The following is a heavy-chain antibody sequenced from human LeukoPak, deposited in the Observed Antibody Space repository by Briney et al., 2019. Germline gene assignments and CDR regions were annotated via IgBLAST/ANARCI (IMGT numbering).Heavy chain of an antibody. J-gene: IGHJ4*02. D-gene: IGHD3-10*01. V-gene: IGHV4-39*01. CDR3: ARSVRHYGSGSPYYFDY. Sequence: PSETLSLTCTVSGGSISSSSYYWGWIRQPPGKGLEWIGSIYYSGSTYYNPSLKSRVTISVDTSKNQFSLKLSSVTAADTAVYYCARSVRHYGSGSPYYFDYWGQGTLVTVSS. CDR1: GGSISSSSYY. CDR2: IYYSGST.